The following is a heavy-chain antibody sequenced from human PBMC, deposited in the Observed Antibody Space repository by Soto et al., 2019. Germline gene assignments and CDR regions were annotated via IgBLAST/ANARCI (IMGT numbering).Heavy chain of an antibody. CDR3: ARGGDCSSTSCQSYYYYGMDV. D-gene: IGHD2-2*01. J-gene: IGHJ6*02. CDR1: GGTFSSYA. CDR2: IIPIFGTA. V-gene: IGHV1-69*01. Sequence: QVQLVQSGAEVKKPGSSVKVSCKASGGTFSSYAISWVRQAPGQGLEWMGGIIPIFGTANYAQKFQGRVTITADESTSTAYMELSSLRSEDTAVYYCARGGDCSSTSCQSYYYYGMDVWGQGTTVTVSS.